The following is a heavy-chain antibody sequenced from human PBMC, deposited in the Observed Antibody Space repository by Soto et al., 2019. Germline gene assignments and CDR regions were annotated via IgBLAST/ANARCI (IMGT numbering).Heavy chain of an antibody. CDR1: GYTFTSYA. Sequence: ASVKVSCKASGYTFTSYAMHWVRQAPGQRLEWMGWINAGNGNTKYSQKFQGRVTITRDTSASTAYMELSSLTIEDTAMYYCVRDLGSSDLDPWGQGTLVTVSS. D-gene: IGHD6-13*01. CDR2: INAGNGNT. CDR3: VRDLGSSDLDP. J-gene: IGHJ5*02. V-gene: IGHV1-3*01.